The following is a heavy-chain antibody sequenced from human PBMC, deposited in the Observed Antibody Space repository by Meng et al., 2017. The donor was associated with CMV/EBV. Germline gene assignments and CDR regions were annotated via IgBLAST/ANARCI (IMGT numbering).Heavy chain of an antibody. J-gene: IGHJ4*02. D-gene: IGHD2-2*01. V-gene: IGHV4-4*07. CDR2: IYSSGGT. CDR1: GGSIRRYY. Sequence: TVSGGSIRRYYWSWIRQPAGKGLEWIGRIYSSGGTNYKSSLKSRVTMSVDTSRNQFSLKLSSVTAADTAVYYCARTDCSSTSCYLNYWGQGTLVTVSS. CDR3: ARTDCSSTSCYLNY.